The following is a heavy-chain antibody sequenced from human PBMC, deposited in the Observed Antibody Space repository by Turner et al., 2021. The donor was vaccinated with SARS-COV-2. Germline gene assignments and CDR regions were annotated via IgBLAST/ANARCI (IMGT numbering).Heavy chain of an antibody. CDR3: ASIAAADPKYYHYYGMDV. CDR1: GFNLSSYS. Sequence: EVQLVESGGGLVKPGGSLRLYCAAYGFNLSSYSMNWVRQAPGKGLEWVATISSSSSYIYYADSVKGRFTISRDNAKNSLYLQMNSLRAEDTAVYYCASIAAADPKYYHYYGMDVWGQGTTVTVSS. CDR2: ISSSSSYI. J-gene: IGHJ6*02. V-gene: IGHV3-21*01. D-gene: IGHD6-13*01.